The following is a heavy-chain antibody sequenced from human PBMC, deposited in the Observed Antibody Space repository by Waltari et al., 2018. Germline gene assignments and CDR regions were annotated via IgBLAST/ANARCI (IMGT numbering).Heavy chain of an antibody. CDR1: GGSISSYY. CDR3: TRGKRRLLVQFDY. Sequence: QVQLQESGPGLVKPSETLSLTCTVSGGSISSYYWSWIRQPPGKGLEWIGYIYYSGSTNYNPSLKSRVTISVDTSKNQFSLKLSSVTAADTAVYYCTRGKRRLLVQFDYWGQGTLVTVSS. D-gene: IGHD3-22*01. V-gene: IGHV4-59*01. CDR2: IYYSGST. J-gene: IGHJ4*02.